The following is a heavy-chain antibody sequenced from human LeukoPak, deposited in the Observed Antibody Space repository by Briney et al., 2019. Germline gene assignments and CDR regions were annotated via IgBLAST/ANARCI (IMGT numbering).Heavy chain of an antibody. CDR1: GYTFTNYG. CDR3: AREIYGRFDN. J-gene: IGHJ4*02. CDR2: ISAYNGDT. V-gene: IGHV1-18*01. Sequence: ASVNVSCKASGYTFTNYGISWVRQAPGQGLEWMGWISAYNGDTNYAQNLQGRVTMTTDTSTSTAYMDLSSLRSDDTAVYYCAREIYGRFDNWGQGTLVTVSS. D-gene: IGHD2-15*01.